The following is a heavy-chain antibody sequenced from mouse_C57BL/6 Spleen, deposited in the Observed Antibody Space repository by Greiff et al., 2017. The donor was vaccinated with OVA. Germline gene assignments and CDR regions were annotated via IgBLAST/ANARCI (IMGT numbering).Heavy chain of an antibody. Sequence: QVQLKESGAELAKPGASVKLSCKASGYTFTSYWMHWVKQRPGQGLEWIGYINPSSGYTKYNQKFKDKATLTADKSSSTAYMQLSSLTYEDSAVYYCAREDDITTVVADYWGQGTTLTVSS. V-gene: IGHV1-7*01. D-gene: IGHD1-1*01. CDR3: AREDDITTVVADY. CDR2: INPSSGYT. J-gene: IGHJ2*01. CDR1: GYTFTSYW.